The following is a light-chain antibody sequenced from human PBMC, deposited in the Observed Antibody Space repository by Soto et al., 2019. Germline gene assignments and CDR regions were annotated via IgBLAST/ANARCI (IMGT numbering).Light chain of an antibody. V-gene: IGKV3D-11*02. CDR3: QQRRSWQVT. CDR2: DAS. J-gene: IGKJ5*01. CDR1: QSINTY. Sequence: EIVLTQSPATLSLSPVEGSSLXCRASQSINTYLAWYQQKPGQAPRLLIYDASKRATGIPARFSGSGSGTNFTLTISSLEPEDFAVYYCQQRRSWQVTFGQGTRLEIK.